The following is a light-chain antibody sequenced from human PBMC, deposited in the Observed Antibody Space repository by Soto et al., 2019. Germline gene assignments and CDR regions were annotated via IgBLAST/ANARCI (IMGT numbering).Light chain of an antibody. V-gene: IGKV1-6*01. CDR3: LQDYSYPWT. Sequence: AIQMTQSPSSLSASVGDRVTITCRASQDIKNDLGWYQQKPGKAPKFLIYAASSLQSGVPSRFSGSGSGTDFTLTINSLQPEHFATYYCLQDYSYPWTFGQGTKVEVK. CDR2: AAS. CDR1: QDIKND. J-gene: IGKJ1*01.